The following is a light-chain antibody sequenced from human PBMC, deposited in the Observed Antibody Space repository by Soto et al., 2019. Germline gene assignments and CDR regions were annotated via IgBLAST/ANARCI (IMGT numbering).Light chain of an antibody. V-gene: IGKV1-5*01. CDR3: QQYYTYPWT. Sequence: IQMTQSPSSLSASVGDRVTITCRASQSISSNLNWYQQKPGKAPKLLIYDASSLESGVPSRFSGSGSGTEFILTISSLQPDDFATYYCQQYYTYPWTFGQGTKVDIK. CDR1: QSISSN. CDR2: DAS. J-gene: IGKJ1*01.